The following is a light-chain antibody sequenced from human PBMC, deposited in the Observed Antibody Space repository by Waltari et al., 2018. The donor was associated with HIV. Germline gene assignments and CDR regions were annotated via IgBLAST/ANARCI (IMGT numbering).Light chain of an antibody. CDR3: QSHDSSLSGYV. CDR1: SSNIGAGYH. Sequence: QSVLTQPPSVSGAPGQRVTISCTGSSSNIGAGYHVHWYQQLPGTAPKLLIYGNCNRPSGVPDRFSGSKSGTSASLAITGLQAEDEADYYCQSHDSSLSGYVFGTGTKVTVL. CDR2: GNC. J-gene: IGLJ1*01. V-gene: IGLV1-40*01.